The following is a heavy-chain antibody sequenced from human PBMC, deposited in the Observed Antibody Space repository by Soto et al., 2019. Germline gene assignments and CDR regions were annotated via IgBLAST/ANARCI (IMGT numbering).Heavy chain of an antibody. V-gene: IGHV3-30-3*01. CDR2: ISHDETTK. CDR3: ARTRNYIVATPPDY. J-gene: IGHJ4*02. D-gene: IGHD5-12*01. CDR1: GFTLSNYA. Sequence: QVQLEESGGGVVKPGKSLRLSCVAPGFTLSNYALHWVRQAPGKGLEWVAVISHDETTKYYVDSVKGRFTISRDNSKNTLYLQMDSLRVEDTGLYYCARTRNYIVATPPDYWGQGTLVTVSS.